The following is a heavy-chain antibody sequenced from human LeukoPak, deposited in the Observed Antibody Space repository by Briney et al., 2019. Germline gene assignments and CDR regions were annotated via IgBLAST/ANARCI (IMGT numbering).Heavy chain of an antibody. J-gene: IGHJ4*02. CDR3: AKFPLVIGLDY. Sequence: PGGSLRLSCAASGFTFSSYAMSWVRQAPGKGLEWVSAISGSVGSTYYADSVKVRFTISRDNSKNTLYLQMNSMRAEDTAVYYCAKFPLVIGLDYWGQGTLVTVSS. CDR1: GFTFSSYA. D-gene: IGHD3-9*01. V-gene: IGHV3-23*01. CDR2: ISGSVGST.